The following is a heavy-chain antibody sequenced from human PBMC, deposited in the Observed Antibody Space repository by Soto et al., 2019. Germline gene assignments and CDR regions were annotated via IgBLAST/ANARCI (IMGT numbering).Heavy chain of an antibody. V-gene: IGHV3-21*01. D-gene: IGHD3-9*01. CDR3: VRARYEAYDILTGHGGWFDP. CDR1: GFTFSSYS. CDR2: ISSSSSYI. J-gene: IGHJ5*02. Sequence: EVQLVESGGGLVKPGGSLRLSCAASGFTFSSYSMNWVRQAPGKGLEWVSSISSSSSYIYYADSVKGRFTISRDNAKNSLYLQMNSLRAEDTAVYYCVRARYEAYDILTGHGGWFDPWGQGTLVTVSS.